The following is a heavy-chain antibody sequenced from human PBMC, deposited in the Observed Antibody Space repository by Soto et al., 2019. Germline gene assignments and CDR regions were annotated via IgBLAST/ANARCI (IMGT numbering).Heavy chain of an antibody. CDR3: ANRVGGSSHY. CDR1: GFTFNSDA. CDR2: IGAGGCST. J-gene: IGHJ4*02. D-gene: IGHD1-26*01. V-gene: IGHV3-23*01. Sequence: PVGSLRASCEGSGFTFNSDAMIWVGQAPGMGLEWVSAIGAGGCSTYYADYVKGRFAISRDNSKNTLYLQISSLSAEDTAVYYCANRVGGSSHYWGQGALVTVAS.